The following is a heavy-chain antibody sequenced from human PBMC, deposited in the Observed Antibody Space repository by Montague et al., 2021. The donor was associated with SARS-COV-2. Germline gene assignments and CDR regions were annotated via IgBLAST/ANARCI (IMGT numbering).Heavy chain of an antibody. CDR1: GGSTASHY. V-gene: IGHV4-59*08. D-gene: IGHD6-19*01. CDR3: AGGWAFDP. CDR2: VYYNGDT. Sequence: SETLSLTCTVSGGSTASHYWNWIRQSPGKRPEWIGYVYYNGDTKYNPSLQIRVTISIYTSENQSSLRLNSGTAADTAVYFCAGGWAFDPWGQGRLVTVSS. J-gene: IGHJ3*01.